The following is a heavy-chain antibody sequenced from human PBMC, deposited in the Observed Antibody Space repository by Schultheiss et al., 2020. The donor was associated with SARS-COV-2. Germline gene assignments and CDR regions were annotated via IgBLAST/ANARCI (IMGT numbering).Heavy chain of an antibody. V-gene: IGHV1-69*13. D-gene: IGHD4-17*01. J-gene: IGHJ6*02. CDR2: IIPIFGTA. CDR3: ARDQSTTVTINYYYYGMDV. Sequence: SVKVSCKASGGTLSSYAISWVRQAPGQGLEWMGGIIPIFGTANYAQKFQGRVTITADESTSTAYMELSSLRSEDTAVYYCARDQSTTVTINYYYYGMDVWGQGTTVTVSS. CDR1: GGTLSSYA.